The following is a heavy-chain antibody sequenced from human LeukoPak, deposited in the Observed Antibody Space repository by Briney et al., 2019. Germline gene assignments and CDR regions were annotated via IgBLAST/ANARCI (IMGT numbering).Heavy chain of an antibody. J-gene: IGHJ4*02. CDR3: AIQRWLQSGAINFFEY. CDR2: IRDNDFST. V-gene: IGHV3-23*01. D-gene: IGHD5-24*01. Sequence: GGSLRLSCTASGLNFRSYALSWVRQAPGKGLEWVSGIRDNDFSTYYADSVKGRFTISRDNSKNTLYLQMHSLRPDDTAVYYCAIQRWLQSGAINFFEYWGLGTLVTVSS. CDR1: GLNFRSYA.